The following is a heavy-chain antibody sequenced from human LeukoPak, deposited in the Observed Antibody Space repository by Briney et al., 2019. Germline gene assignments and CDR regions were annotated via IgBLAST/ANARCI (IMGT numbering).Heavy chain of an antibody. CDR2: IYYSGTT. Sequence: KPSETLSLTCTVSGGSISSHYWRWIRQPPGKGLEWIGYIYYSGTTKYNPSLKSRLTLSADTSKNQFSLRLSSVTAADTAVYYCARVGDYYDGSGYYYSHDYWGQGTLVAVSS. V-gene: IGHV4-59*11. D-gene: IGHD3-22*01. J-gene: IGHJ4*02. CDR1: GGSISSHY. CDR3: ARVGDYYDGSGYYYSHDY.